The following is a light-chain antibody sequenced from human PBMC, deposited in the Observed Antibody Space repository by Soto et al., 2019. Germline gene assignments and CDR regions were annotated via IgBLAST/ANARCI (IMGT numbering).Light chain of an antibody. CDR3: QQYGSSPT. CDR1: QSVSNNY. CDR2: DAS. J-gene: IGKJ1*01. V-gene: IGKV3-20*01. Sequence: EIVLTQSPGTLSLSPGERATLSCRASQSVSNNYLAWYQQKPGQAPRLLIYDASNRATGIPARFSGSGSGTDFTLTITRLEPEDFAVYYCQQYGSSPTFGQGTKVEI.